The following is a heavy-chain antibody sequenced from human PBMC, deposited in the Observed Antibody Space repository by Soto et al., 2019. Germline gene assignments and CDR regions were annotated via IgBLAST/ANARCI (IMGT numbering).Heavy chain of an antibody. CDR1: GFVFKNYE. J-gene: IGHJ6*02. Sequence: CVASGFVFKNYEMNWVRQAPGKGLEWISYISNSGNTIYVADSMRGRFTISRDNAKNSLFLQMNSLRADDTAVYYCARDIDNRDYYYGLDVWGQGTTVTVSS. CDR2: ISNSGNTI. CDR3: ARDIDNRDYYYGLDV. V-gene: IGHV3-48*03. D-gene: IGHD1-20*01.